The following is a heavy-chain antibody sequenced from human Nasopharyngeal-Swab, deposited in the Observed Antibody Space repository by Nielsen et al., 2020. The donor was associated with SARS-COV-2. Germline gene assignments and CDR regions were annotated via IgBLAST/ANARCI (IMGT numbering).Heavy chain of an antibody. CDR2: MYHTGST. CDR3: ARLYISPRRFDP. J-gene: IGHJ5*02. Sequence: SETLSLTCAVSGDSITSGYFWGWIRQPPGKGLEWIGIMYHTGSTYYNPSLKSRFTISIDTSKNQFSLKLSSVTAADTALYYCARLYISPRRFDPWGQGTLVTVSS. V-gene: IGHV4-38-2*01. CDR1: GDSITSGYF. D-gene: IGHD2-2*02.